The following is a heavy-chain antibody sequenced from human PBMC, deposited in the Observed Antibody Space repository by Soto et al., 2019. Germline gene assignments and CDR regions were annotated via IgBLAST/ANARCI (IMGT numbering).Heavy chain of an antibody. CDR3: ARAEAYYYGSGSYPVSNYFDY. J-gene: IGHJ4*02. CDR2: INPNSGGT. D-gene: IGHD3-10*01. CDR1: GYTFTGYY. V-gene: IGHV1-2*02. Sequence: ASVKVSCKASGYTFTGYYMHWVRQAPGQGLEWMGWINPNSGGTNYAQKFQGRVTMTRDTSISTAYMELSRLRSDDTAVYYCARAEAYYYGSGSYPVSNYFDYWGQGTLVTVSS.